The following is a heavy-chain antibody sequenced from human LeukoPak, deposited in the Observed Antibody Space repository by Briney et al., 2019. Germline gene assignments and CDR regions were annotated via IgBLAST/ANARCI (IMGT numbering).Heavy chain of an antibody. CDR1: GGSFSGYY. V-gene: IGHV4-34*01. CDR2: INHSGSI. Sequence: SETLSLTCAVYGGSFSGYYWSWIRQPPGKGLEWIGEINHSGSINYNPSLKSRVTISVDTSKNQFSLKVSSVTAADTAVYYCARREYQLLSVYYYYYMDVWGKGTTVTVSS. J-gene: IGHJ6*03. CDR3: ARREYQLLSVYYYYYMDV. D-gene: IGHD2-2*01.